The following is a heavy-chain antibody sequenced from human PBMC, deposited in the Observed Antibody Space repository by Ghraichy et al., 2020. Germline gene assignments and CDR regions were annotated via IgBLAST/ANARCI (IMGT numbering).Heavy chain of an antibody. J-gene: IGHJ4*02. D-gene: IGHD3-10*01. CDR2: IKQDGSEK. V-gene: IGHV3-7*03. CDR3: ARGPSLLWFGELSQYFDY. Sequence: GGSLRLSCAASGFTFSSYWMSWVRQAPGKGLEWVANIKQDGSEKYYVDSVKGRFTISRDNAKNSLYLQMNSLRAEDTAVYYCARGPSLLWFGELSQYFDYWGQGTLVTVSS. CDR1: GFTFSSYW.